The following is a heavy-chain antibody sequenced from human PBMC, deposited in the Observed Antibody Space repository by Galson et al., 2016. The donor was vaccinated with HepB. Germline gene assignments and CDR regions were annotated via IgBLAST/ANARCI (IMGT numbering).Heavy chain of an antibody. Sequence: CAISGDSVSTHSAAWNWIRQSPSRGLEWLGRTYYRSKWYNAYALSVKSRITINPDTSKNQISLQLNSVTPEDTAVYYCARAKANWDGGGDNWFDPWGQGTLVTVSS. J-gene: IGHJ5*02. CDR2: TYYRSKWYN. CDR3: ARAKANWDGGGDNWFDP. CDR1: GDSVSTHSAA. V-gene: IGHV6-1*01. D-gene: IGHD7-27*01.